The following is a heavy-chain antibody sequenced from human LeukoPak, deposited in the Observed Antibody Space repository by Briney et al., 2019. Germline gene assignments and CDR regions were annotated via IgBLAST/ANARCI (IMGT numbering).Heavy chain of an antibody. CDR3: ARDPRGSSSPNWFDP. CDR1: GYTFTSYG. Sequence: ASVKVSCKASGYTFTSYGISWVRQAPGQGLEWMGWISAYNGDTNYAQKLQGRVTMTTDTSTSTAYMELRSLRSDDTAVYYCARDPRGSSSPNWFDPWGQGTLVTVSS. V-gene: IGHV1-18*01. CDR2: ISAYNGDT. D-gene: IGHD6-6*01. J-gene: IGHJ5*02.